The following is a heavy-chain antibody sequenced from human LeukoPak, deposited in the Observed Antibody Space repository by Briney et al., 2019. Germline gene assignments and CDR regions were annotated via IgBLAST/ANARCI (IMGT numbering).Heavy chain of an antibody. V-gene: IGHV3-15*01. D-gene: IGHD3-10*01. CDR2: IQSKTDGGTT. J-gene: IGHJ4*02. Sequence: GGSLRLSCAASGFIFSNAWMSWVRQAPGKGLEWVARIQSKTDGGTTDYAAPVKGRFTISRDDSKNTLFLQMSSLKTEDTAVYYCTTVYGSGSYYNEGYWGQGTLVTVSS. CDR1: GFIFSNAW. CDR3: TTVYGSGSYYNEGY.